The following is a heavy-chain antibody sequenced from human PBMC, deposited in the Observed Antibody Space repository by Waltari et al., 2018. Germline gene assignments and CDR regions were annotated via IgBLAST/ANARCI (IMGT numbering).Heavy chain of an antibody. V-gene: IGHV4-34*01. J-gene: IGHJ4*02. Sequence: QVQLQQWGAGLLKPSETLSLTCAVYGGSFSGYYWSWIRQHPGKGLEWIGEINHSGSTNYNPSLKSRVTISVDTSKNQFSLKLSSVTAADTAVYYCARGRGRWLPRYYFDYWGQGTLVTVSS. D-gene: IGHD3-16*01. CDR2: INHSGST. CDR3: ARGRGRWLPRYYFDY. CDR1: GGSFSGYY.